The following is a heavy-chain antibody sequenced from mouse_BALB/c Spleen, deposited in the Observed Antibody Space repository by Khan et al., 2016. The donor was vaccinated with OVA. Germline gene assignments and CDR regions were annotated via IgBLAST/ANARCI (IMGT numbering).Heavy chain of an antibody. V-gene: IGHV1-77*01. CDR2: IYPGSANT. J-gene: IGHJ3*01. D-gene: IGHD2-2*01. CDR1: GYTFTDFY. Sequence: QVQLKESGAELARPGASVKLSCKTSGYTFTDFYINWVKQRTGQGLEWIGDIYPGSANTYYNEKFKGKATLTVDKSSSTAYMQLSSLTSEDSAVYFFARSGSGSFAFWGQGTLVTVSA. CDR3: ARSGSGSFAF.